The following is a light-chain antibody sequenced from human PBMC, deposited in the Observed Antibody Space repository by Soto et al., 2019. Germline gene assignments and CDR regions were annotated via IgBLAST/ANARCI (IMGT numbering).Light chain of an antibody. CDR2: DVS. CDR3: QQYGSSPET. Sequence: IVLTQSPGTLSLSPGERATLSCRASQSVSSAYLAWYQQKPGQAPRLLIHDVSSRATGIPDRFSGSGSGTDFTLTVSRLEPEDFAVYYCQQYGSSPETFGQGTKVEIK. J-gene: IGKJ1*01. V-gene: IGKV3-20*01. CDR1: QSVSSAY.